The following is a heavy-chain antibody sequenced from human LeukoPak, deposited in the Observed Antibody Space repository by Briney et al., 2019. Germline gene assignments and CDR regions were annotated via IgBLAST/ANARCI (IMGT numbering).Heavy chain of an antibody. Sequence: GGSLRLSCAASGFTFTSYFMHWVRQAPGMGLVWVSRINSDGTSTMYADSVKGRFTISRDNAKNTLYLQMNSLRDEDTAVYYCARRVDATRWFDPWGQGSLVTVSS. D-gene: IGHD2-15*01. J-gene: IGHJ5*02. CDR3: ARRVDATRWFDP. CDR1: GFTFTSYF. CDR2: INSDGTST. V-gene: IGHV3-74*03.